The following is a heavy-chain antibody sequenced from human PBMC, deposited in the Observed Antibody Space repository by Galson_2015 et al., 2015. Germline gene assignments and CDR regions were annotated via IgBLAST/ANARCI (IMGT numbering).Heavy chain of an antibody. J-gene: IGHJ5*02. Sequence: SLRLSCAASGFTFSDYFMSWIRQAPGKGLEWVSYISTSGSYTNYADSVKGRFSISRDNAKNSLYLQMNSLRAEDTAVYYCARGVGNWFDPWGQGTLVTVSS. CDR3: ARGVGNWFDP. CDR1: GFTFSDYF. V-gene: IGHV3-11*05. CDR2: ISTSGSYT. D-gene: IGHD2-15*01.